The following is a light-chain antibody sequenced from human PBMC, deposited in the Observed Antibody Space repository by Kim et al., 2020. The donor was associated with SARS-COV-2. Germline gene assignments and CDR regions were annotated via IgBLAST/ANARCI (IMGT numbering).Light chain of an antibody. CDR2: WAS. CDR1: QSVLYSSDNRNY. CDR3: QQYDSIPT. Sequence: ERATINCKSSQSVLYSSDNRNYLAWYQHKPGQPPKLLISWASTRESGVPDRFSGSGSGTDFTLTINSLQAEDVAVYYCQQYDSIPTFGQGTKLEIK. V-gene: IGKV4-1*01. J-gene: IGKJ2*01.